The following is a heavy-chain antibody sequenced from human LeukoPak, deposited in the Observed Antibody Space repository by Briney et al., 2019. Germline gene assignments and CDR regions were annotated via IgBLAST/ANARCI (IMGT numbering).Heavy chain of an antibody. J-gene: IGHJ4*02. CDR3: ARCSPGDSSNFYAVLQY. CDR2: IIPVFGTT. V-gene: IGHV1-69*06. D-gene: IGHD3-22*01. CDR1: GGTFSSYA. Sequence: ASVKVSCKASGGTFSSYAVSWVRLTPGQGLEWLGGIIPVFGTTTYAQKFRAKVTMTADKSTNTAYLEISSLPSDDTAVYYCARCSPGDSSNFYAVLQYWGQGTQVTVST.